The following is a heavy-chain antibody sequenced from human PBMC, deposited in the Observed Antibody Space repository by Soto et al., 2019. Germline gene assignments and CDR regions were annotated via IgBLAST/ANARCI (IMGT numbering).Heavy chain of an antibody. CDR3: AKARSRIAAAGNTSYYYYGMDV. CDR1: GFTFSSYA. Sequence: GGSLRLSCAASGFTFSSYAMSWVRQAPGKGLEWVSAISGSGGSTYYADSVKGRFTISRENSKNTLYLQMNSLRAEDTAVYYCAKARSRIAAAGNTSYYYYGMDVWGQGTTVTVSS. V-gene: IGHV3-23*01. D-gene: IGHD6-13*01. J-gene: IGHJ6*02. CDR2: ISGSGGST.